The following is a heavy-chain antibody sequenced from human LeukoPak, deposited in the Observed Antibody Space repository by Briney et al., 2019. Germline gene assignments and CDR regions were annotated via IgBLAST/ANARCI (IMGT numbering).Heavy chain of an antibody. CDR1: GFTFSNYW. V-gene: IGHV3-74*01. D-gene: IGHD1-7*01. Sequence: GGSLRLSCAASGFTFSNYWMHWVRQAPGKGLVWVLRINSDGIKTSYADSVKGRFTISRDNSKNTLYLQMNSLRAEETAVYYCARDRAELLLTYYVDYWGQGTLVTVSS. CDR2: INSDGIKT. CDR3: ARDRAELLLTYYVDY. J-gene: IGHJ4*02.